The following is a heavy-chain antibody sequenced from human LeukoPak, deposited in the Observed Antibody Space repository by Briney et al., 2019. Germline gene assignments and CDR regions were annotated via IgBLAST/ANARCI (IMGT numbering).Heavy chain of an antibody. CDR2: IRYDGSNK. CDR3: AKVQSSSTRDFDY. Sequence: GGSLRLSCAASGFTFSSYGMHWVRQAPGKGLEWVAFIRYDGSNKYYADSVKGRFTISRDNSKNTLYLQMNSLGAEDTAVYYCAKVQSSSTRDFDYWGQGTLVTVSS. J-gene: IGHJ4*02. V-gene: IGHV3-30*02. CDR1: GFTFSSYG. D-gene: IGHD2-2*01.